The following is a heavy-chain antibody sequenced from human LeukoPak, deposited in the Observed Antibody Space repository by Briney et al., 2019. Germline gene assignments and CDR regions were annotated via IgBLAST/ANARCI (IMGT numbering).Heavy chain of an antibody. CDR2: VYYSGST. V-gene: IGHV4-39*07. Sequence: PSETLSLTCTVSGGSISSTSYYWGWIRQPPGKGLEWIGSVYYSGSTYYNPSLKSRVTISVDTSKNQFSLKLSSVTAVDTAVYYCARGHKFYYDFSNWFDPWGQGTLVTVSS. CDR1: GGSISSTSYY. CDR3: ARGHKFYYDFSNWFDP. D-gene: IGHD3-3*01. J-gene: IGHJ5*02.